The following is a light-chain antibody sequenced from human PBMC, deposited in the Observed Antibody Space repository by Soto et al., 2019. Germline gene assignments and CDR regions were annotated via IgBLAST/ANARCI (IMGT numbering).Light chain of an antibody. CDR1: QSISSY. J-gene: IGKJ4*01. V-gene: IGKV1-39*01. Sequence: DIQMTQSPSSLSASVGDRVTITCRASQSISSYLNWYQQKPGKAPKLLIYAASSLQSGVPSRFNGSGSGTDFTLTISSLQPEDFATYYCQQSYSTPSFGGGTKV. CDR3: QQSYSTPS. CDR2: AAS.